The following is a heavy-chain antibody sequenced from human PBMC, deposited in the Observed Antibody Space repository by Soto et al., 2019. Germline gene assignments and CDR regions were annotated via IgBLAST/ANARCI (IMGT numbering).Heavy chain of an antibody. D-gene: IGHD3-22*01. CDR1: GGSISSYY. Sequence: SETLSLTCTVSGGSISSYYWSWIRQPPGKGLEWIGYIYYSGSTNYNPSLKSRVTISVDTSKNQFSLKLSSVTAADTAVYYCARGYYYDSSGYPLFDYWGQGTLVTVSS. V-gene: IGHV4-59*01. CDR2: IYYSGST. CDR3: ARGYYYDSSGYPLFDY. J-gene: IGHJ4*02.